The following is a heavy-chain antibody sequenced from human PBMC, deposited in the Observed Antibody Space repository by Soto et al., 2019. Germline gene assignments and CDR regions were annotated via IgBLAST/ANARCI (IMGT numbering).Heavy chain of an antibody. CDR2: IYHSGST. J-gene: IGHJ4*02. D-gene: IGHD2-2*01. CDR1: GYSISSGYY. V-gene: IGHV4-38-2*01. Sequence: LSLTCAVSGYSISSGYYWGWIRQPPGKGLEWIGSIYHSGSTYYNPSLKSRVTISVDTSKNQFSLKLSSVTAADTAVYYCARARGGTSRYFDYWGQGTLVTVSS. CDR3: ARARGGTSRYFDY.